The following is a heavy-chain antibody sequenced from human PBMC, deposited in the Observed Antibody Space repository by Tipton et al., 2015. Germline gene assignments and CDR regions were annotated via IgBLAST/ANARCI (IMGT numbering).Heavy chain of an antibody. CDR1: AYSISSDYY. J-gene: IGHJ4*02. Sequence: GLVKPSETLSLTCAVSAYSISSDYYWGWIRKPPGKGLEWIGSFSHSGNTYYNPSLKSRVTMSRDTSKNQFSLKLTSVTAADTAVYYCACQDYDSLTRAYQTVDYWCQGVLATV. CDR2: FSHSGNT. CDR3: ACQDYDSLTRAYQTVDY. V-gene: IGHV4-38-2*01. D-gene: IGHD3-9*01.